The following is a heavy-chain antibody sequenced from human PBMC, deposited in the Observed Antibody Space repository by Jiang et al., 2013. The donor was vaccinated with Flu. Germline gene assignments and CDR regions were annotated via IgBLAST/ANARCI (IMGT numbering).Heavy chain of an antibody. Sequence: YTFTDFFIHWVRQIPGKGLEWMGGFDPEDGETIYARKFQGRVTMTEDTSTDTAYMELSSLGSEDTAVYYCAADLVAGQLFYWGQGTLVTVSS. J-gene: IGHJ4*02. CDR3: AADLVAGQLFY. CDR1: YTFTDFF. CDR2: FDPEDGET. D-gene: IGHD6-19*01. V-gene: IGHV1-24*01.